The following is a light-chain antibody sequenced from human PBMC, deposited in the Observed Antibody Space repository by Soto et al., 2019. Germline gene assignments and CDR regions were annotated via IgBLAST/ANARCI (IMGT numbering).Light chain of an antibody. CDR2: EVS. Sequence: QSALTQPASVSGSPGQSITISCTGTSSDVGSYNLVSWYQQHPGKPPKLMIYEVSKRPSGVSNRFSGSKSGNTASLTISGLQAEDEADYYCCSYAGSSSAVFGGGTQLTVL. CDR1: SSDVGSYNL. J-gene: IGLJ7*01. V-gene: IGLV2-23*02. CDR3: CSYAGSSSAV.